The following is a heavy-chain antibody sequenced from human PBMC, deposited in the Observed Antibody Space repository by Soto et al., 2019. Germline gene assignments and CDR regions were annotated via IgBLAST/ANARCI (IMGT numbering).Heavy chain of an antibody. D-gene: IGHD3-16*01. CDR2: ISSSSSTI. Sequence: GGSLRLSCAASGFTFSSYSMNWVRQAPGKGLEWVSYISSSSSTIYYVDPVKGRFTISRDNAKNSLYLQMNSLRDEDTAVYYCARVGLGDYVWGSLDYWGQGTLVTVSS. J-gene: IGHJ4*02. CDR3: ARVGLGDYVWGSLDY. CDR1: GFTFSSYS. V-gene: IGHV3-48*02.